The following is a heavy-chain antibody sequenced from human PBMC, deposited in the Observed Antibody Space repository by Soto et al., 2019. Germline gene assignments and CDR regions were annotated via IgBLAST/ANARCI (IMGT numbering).Heavy chain of an antibody. CDR1: GFTFSLYG. V-gene: IGHV3-33*01. CDR2: IWYDGSKK. CDR3: ARGGNPLTATYLPDF. Sequence: QVQVVESGGGVVQPGKSLRLSCAASGFTFSLYGMHWVRQAPGKGLEWVAVIWYDGSKKYYADSVKGRFAISRDNSNNTLHLQMNSLRTEDTAVYYCARGGNPLTATYLPDFWGQGTLVTVSS. J-gene: IGHJ4*02. D-gene: IGHD2-21*02.